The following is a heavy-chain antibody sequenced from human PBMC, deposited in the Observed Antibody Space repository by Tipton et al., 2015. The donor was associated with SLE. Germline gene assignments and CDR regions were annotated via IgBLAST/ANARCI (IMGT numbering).Heavy chain of an antibody. CDR3: ARAGFGELFLDY. CDR2: IYYSGST. J-gene: IGHJ4*02. V-gene: IGHV4-59*01. Sequence: TLSLTCTVSGGSISSYYWSWIRQPPGKGLEWIGNIYYSGSTNYNPSLKSRVTISVDTSKNQFSLKLSSVTAVDTAVYYCARAGFGELFLDYWGQGTLVTVSS. D-gene: IGHD3-10*01. CDR1: GGSISSYY.